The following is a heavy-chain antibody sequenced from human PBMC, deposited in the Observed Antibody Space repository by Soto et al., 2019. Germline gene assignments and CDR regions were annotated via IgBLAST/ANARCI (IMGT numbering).Heavy chain of an antibody. CDR2: IIPIFGTA. J-gene: IGHJ4*02. V-gene: IGHV1-69*01. CDR1: GGTFSSYA. CDR3: ARGPPPITMIVVVNLFDY. Sequence: QVQLVQSGAEVKKPGSSVKVSCKASGGTFSSYAISWVRQAPGQGLEWMGGIIPIFGTANYAQKFQGRVTTTADESTSTAYMEQRSVRSEDTAVYYCARGPPPITMIVVVNLFDYWGQGTLVTVSS. D-gene: IGHD3-22*01.